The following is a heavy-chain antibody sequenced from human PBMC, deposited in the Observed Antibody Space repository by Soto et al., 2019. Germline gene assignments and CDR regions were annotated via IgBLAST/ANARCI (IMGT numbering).Heavy chain of an antibody. J-gene: IGHJ3*02. CDR1: GFTFSSYG. V-gene: IGHV3-33*01. CDR3: ARGVGYSYGYDAFDI. Sequence: QVQLVESGGGVVQPGRSLRLSCAASGFTFSSYGMHWVRQAPGKGLEWVAVIWYDGSNKYYADSVKGRFTISRDNSKNTLSLQMTSLRAEDTAVYYCARGVGYSYGYDAFDIWGQGTMVTVSS. CDR2: IWYDGSNK. D-gene: IGHD5-18*01.